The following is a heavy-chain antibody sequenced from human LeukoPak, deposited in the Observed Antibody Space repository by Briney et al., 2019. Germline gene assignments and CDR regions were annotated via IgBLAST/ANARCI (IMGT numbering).Heavy chain of an antibody. Sequence: SGPTLVKPTQTLTLTCTFSGFSLRTSGVGVGWIRQPPGKALEWLALIYWNDDKRYSPSLKSRLTITKDTSKNQVVLTMTNMDPVETATDCGEHRRDYGSGSYSFDYWGQGTPVTVSS. CDR3: EHRRDYGSGSYSFDY. CDR1: GFSLRTSGVG. CDR2: IYWNDDK. D-gene: IGHD3-10*01. J-gene: IGHJ4*02. V-gene: IGHV2-5*01.